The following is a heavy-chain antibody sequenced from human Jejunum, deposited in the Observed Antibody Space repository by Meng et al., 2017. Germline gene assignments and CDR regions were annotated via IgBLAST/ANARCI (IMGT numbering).Heavy chain of an antibody. D-gene: IGHD1-1*01. CDR3: VREWNDRATSRAMDV. CDR2: TWYKSKWSS. J-gene: IGHJ6*02. Sequence: SETLSLTCAISGDSVSSNSATWNWIRQSPSRGLEWLGRTWYKSKWSSEYGESVKSRIIINLDTSKNQLSLHLHSVSPEDTAVYYCVREWNDRATSRAMDVWGQGTAVTVSS. CDR1: GDSVSSNSAT. V-gene: IGHV6-1*01.